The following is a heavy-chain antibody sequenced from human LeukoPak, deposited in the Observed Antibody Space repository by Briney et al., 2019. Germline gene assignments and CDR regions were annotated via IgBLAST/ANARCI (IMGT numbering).Heavy chain of an antibody. Sequence: QAGGSLRLSCAASGFTFSSYGMRWVRQAPGKGLEWAAVISYDGSNKYYADSVKGRFTISRDNSKNTLYLQMNSLRAEDTAVYYCAKDQNVYEYSSSSALGFWGQGTLVTVSS. V-gene: IGHV3-30*18. CDR1: GFTFSSYG. CDR3: AKDQNVYEYSSSSALGF. J-gene: IGHJ4*02. D-gene: IGHD6-6*01. CDR2: ISYDGSNK.